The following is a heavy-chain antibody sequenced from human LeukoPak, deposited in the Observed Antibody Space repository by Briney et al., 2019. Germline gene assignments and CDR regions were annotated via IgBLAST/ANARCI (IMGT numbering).Heavy chain of an antibody. V-gene: IGHV4-39*02. CDR2: IYYSGST. CDR3: ARERTDYDFWSGSYNWFDP. D-gene: IGHD3-3*01. CDR1: GVSISSSSYY. Sequence: SETLSLTCTVSGVSISSSSYYWGWIRQPPGKGLEWIGSIYYSGSTYYNPSLKSRVTMSVDTSKNQFSLKLSSVTAADTAVYYCARERTDYDFWSGSYNWFDPWGQGSLVTVSS. J-gene: IGHJ5*02.